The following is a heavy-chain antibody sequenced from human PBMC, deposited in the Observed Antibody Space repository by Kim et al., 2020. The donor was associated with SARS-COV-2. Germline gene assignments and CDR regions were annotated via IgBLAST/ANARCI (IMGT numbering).Heavy chain of an antibody. Sequence: GGSLRLSCAASGFTFSSYGMHWVRQAPGKGLEWVAVISYDGSNKYYADSVKGRFTISRDNSKNTLYLQMNSLRAEDTAVYYCAKGVSLRFLEWLGYFDYWGQGTLVTVSS. D-gene: IGHD3-3*01. CDR2: ISYDGSNK. V-gene: IGHV3-30*18. J-gene: IGHJ4*02. CDR1: GFTFSSYG. CDR3: AKGVSLRFLEWLGYFDY.